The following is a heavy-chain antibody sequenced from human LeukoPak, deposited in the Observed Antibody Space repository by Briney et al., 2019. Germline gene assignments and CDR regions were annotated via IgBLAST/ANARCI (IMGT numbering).Heavy chain of an antibody. CDR3: ARESSGSYFYNWFDP. D-gene: IGHD3-10*01. J-gene: IGHJ5*02. V-gene: IGHV1-69*04. CDR2: IIPILGIA. Sequence: ASVKVSCKASGGTFSSYAISWVRQAPGQGLEWMGRIIPILGIANYAQKFQGRVTITADKSTSTAYMELSSLRSEDTAVYYCARESSGSYFYNWFDPWGQGTLVTVSS. CDR1: GGTFSSYA.